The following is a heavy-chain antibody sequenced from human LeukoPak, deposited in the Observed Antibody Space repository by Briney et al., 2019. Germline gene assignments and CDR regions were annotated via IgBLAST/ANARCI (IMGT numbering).Heavy chain of an antibody. CDR2: ISGDGGGT. D-gene: IGHD1-1*01. J-gene: IGHJ4*02. Sequence: AGSLRLSCAASGFTFDDYVMHWVRQLPGKGLEWVSLISGDGGGTYYADSVKGRFTISRDNSKDSLYLQMNSLRTEDTALYYCAKDIGRGNDYFDFWGQGTLVTVSS. V-gene: IGHV3-43*02. CDR1: GFTFDDYV. CDR3: AKDIGRGNDYFDF.